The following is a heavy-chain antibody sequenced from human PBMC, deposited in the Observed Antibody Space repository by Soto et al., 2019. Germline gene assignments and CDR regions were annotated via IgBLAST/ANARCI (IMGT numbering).Heavy chain of an antibody. D-gene: IGHD6-19*01. J-gene: IGHJ4*02. CDR1: RCTLRKSGEG. CDR2: IYWNDDK. Sequence: TLVYPVARCTLRKSGEGVGWIRQPPGKALEWLVVIYWNDDKRYSPSLKSRLTITKDTSKNQVVLRMTNMDPVDTATYYCAHMDGSGWYGIDYWGQGTLVTVSS. CDR3: AHMDGSGWYGIDY. V-gene: IGHV2-5*01.